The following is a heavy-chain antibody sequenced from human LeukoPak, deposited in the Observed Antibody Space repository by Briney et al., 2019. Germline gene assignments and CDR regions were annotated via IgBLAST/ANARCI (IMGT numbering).Heavy chain of an antibody. V-gene: IGHV4-4*02. Sequence: SETLSLTCAVSGGSISSSNWWSWVRQPPGKGLEWIGEIYHSGSTNYNPSLKSRVTISVDKSKNQFSLKLSSVTAADTAVYYCAEYYYGSGSYYGNWFDPWGQGTLVTVSS. CDR3: AEYYYGSGSYYGNWFDP. CDR1: GGSISSSNW. CDR2: IYHSGST. J-gene: IGHJ5*02. D-gene: IGHD3-10*01.